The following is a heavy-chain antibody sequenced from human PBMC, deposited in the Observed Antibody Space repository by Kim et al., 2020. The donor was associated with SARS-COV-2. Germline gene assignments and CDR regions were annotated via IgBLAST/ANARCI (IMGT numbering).Heavy chain of an antibody. CDR2: ISYDGSNK. D-gene: IGHD2-15*01. CDR1: GFTFNTYG. Sequence: GGSLRLSCVASGFTFNTYGMHWVRQAPGKGLEWVAFISYDGSNKYYADSVKGRFTMSRDNSKTSLFLQMDSLRAEDTAVYYCAKDLRGYCSGGSCHYGM. J-gene: IGHJ6*01. CDR3: AKDLRGYCSGGSCHYGM. V-gene: IGHV3-30*18.